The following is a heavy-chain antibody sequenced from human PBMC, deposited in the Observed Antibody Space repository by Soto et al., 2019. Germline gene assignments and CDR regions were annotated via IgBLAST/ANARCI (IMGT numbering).Heavy chain of an antibody. J-gene: IGHJ3*02. D-gene: IGHD3-10*01. CDR2: ISSYSTI. Sequence: PWGYRKLSCAASGFSFSDYYMNWVRQAPGKGLEWVSSISSYSTIYYGDSVKGRFTISRDNAKNSLYLRMNSLRAEDTAVYYCARDHRDTLDAWDIYDQGTMVNLSS. V-gene: IGHV3-11*04. CDR1: GFSFSDYY. CDR3: ARDHRDTLDAWDI.